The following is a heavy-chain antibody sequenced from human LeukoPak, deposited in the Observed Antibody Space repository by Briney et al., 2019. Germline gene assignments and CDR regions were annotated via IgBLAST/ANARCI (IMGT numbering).Heavy chain of an antibody. CDR3: ARLYYDYVWGSYRPTDFDY. CDR2: IDPSDSYT. V-gene: IGHV5-10-1*01. CDR1: GYSFTSYW. D-gene: IGHD3-16*02. Sequence: GESLKISCKGSGYSFTSYWISWVRQMPGKGLEWMGRIDPSDSYTNYSPSFQGHVTISAGKSISTAYLQWSSLKASDTAMYYCARLYYDYVWGSYRPTDFDYWGQGTLVTVSS. J-gene: IGHJ4*02.